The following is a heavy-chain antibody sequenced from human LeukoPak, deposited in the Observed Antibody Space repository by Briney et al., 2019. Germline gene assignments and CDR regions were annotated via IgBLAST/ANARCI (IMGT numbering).Heavy chain of an antibody. V-gene: IGHV3-23*01. J-gene: IGHJ4*02. CDR1: GFTFSSYA. Sequence: GESLRLSCAASGFTFSSYAMNWVRQAPGKGLEWVSGISGSGGSTYYADSVKGRFTISRDNSKNTLYLQMNSLRAEDTAVYYCAKDRREDGSGSYYFDWGQGTQVTVSS. CDR3: AKDRREDGSGSYYFD. D-gene: IGHD3-10*01. CDR2: ISGSGGST.